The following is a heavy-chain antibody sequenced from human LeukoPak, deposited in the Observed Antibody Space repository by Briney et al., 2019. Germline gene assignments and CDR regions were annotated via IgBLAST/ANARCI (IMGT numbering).Heavy chain of an antibody. J-gene: IGHJ5*02. V-gene: IGHV3-23*01. CDR2: IRSNGRDT. D-gene: IGHD2-15*01. CDR3: AKGGYTTWFDP. CDR1: GFTFRDYS. Sequence: GGSLRLSCAASGFTFRDYSMTWVRQAPGKGLEWVSNIRSNGRDTYYTDSVKGRFTISRDNSKNTLCLEMNNLRAGDTAVYYCAKGGYTTWFDPWGQGTLVTVSS.